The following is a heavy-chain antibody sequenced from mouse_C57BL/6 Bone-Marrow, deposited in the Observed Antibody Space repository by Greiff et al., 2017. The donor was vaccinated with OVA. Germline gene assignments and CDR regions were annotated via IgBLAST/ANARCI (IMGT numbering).Heavy chain of an antibody. D-gene: IGHD1-1*01. CDR3: ARGPYYYGSLYAMDY. CDR1: GYTFTDYY. V-gene: IGHV1-26*01. CDR2: INPNNGGT. Sequence: VQLQQSGPELVKPGASVKISCKASGYTFTDYYMNWVKQSHGKSLEWIGDINPNNGGTSYNQKFKGKATLTVDKSSSTAYMELRSLTSEDSAVYYCARGPYYYGSLYAMDYWGQGTSVTVSS. J-gene: IGHJ4*01.